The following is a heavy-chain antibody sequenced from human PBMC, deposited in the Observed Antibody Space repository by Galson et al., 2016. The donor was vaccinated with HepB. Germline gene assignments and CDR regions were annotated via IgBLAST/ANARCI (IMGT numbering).Heavy chain of an antibody. D-gene: IGHD6-19*01. Sequence: SCKASGYTFTNFHINWIRQGPGQGLEWMGWMNPKSGNTAFAQRFQGRLTMTTDTPTSTAYMELSGLTSDDTAIYYCARGLRQWLAQLDYWGQGSLVTVSS. V-gene: IGHV1-8*02. J-gene: IGHJ4*02. CDR2: MNPKSGNT. CDR1: GYTFTNFH. CDR3: ARGLRQWLAQLDY.